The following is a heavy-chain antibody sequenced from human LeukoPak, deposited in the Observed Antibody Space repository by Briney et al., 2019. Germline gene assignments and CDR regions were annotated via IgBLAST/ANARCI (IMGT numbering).Heavy chain of an antibody. CDR2: IAHTGSP. Sequence: PSETLSLTCAVSGGSISSNTWWAWVRQPPGKGLEWIGEIAHTGSPNYNPSLQSRVSISVGKSKSDFSLKLSSVTAADTALYYCARDHRFGGVFDYWGQGTLVTVSS. CDR1: GGSISSNTW. J-gene: IGHJ4*02. CDR3: ARDHRFGGVFDY. V-gene: IGHV4/OR15-8*01. D-gene: IGHD4-23*01.